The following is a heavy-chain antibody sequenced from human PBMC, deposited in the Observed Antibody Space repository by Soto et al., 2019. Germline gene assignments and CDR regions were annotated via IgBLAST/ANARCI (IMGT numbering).Heavy chain of an antibody. J-gene: IGHJ4*02. D-gene: IGHD2-21*02. CDR3: ARPGCDSIVGSLDY. CDR1: GGSISSGDW. CDR2: IYYSGST. V-gene: IGHV4-4*02. Sequence: QVQLQESGPGLVKPSGTLSLTCAVSGGSISSGDWCWSWVRQSPGKGLEWIGEIYYSGSTTYNPSLKRRVPISADKSENQFYLMLSSVTAADTAVYYCARPGCDSIVGSLDYWGQGTLVTVSS.